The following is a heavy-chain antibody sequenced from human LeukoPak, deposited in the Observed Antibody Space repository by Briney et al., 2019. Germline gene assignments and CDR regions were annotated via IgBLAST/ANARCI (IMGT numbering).Heavy chain of an antibody. CDR2: ISGSAIYT. CDR3: ASKLAGATYYFES. CDR1: GFGFSTFD. Sequence: GGSLRLSCAASGFGFSTFDMTWVRQAPGKGLEWDSSISGSAIYTFTADSLKGRFSISRDNSQNILYLQMYSLRAEDTAIYFCASKLAGATYYFESWGQGTLVTVSS. D-gene: IGHD6-19*01. J-gene: IGHJ4*02. V-gene: IGHV3-23*01.